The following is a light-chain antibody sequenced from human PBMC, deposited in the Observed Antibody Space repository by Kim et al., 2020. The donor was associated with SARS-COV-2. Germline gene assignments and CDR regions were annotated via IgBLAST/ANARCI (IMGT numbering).Light chain of an antibody. CDR2: DVS. V-gene: IGLV2-14*04. Sequence: GQSITISRTVTSSDVGGYNYVAWYQQHPGKAPKLIIYDVSKRPSGVSNRFSGSKSGNTASLTIYGLQAEDEANYYCSSYTSSSTYVFGTGTKVTVL. J-gene: IGLJ1*01. CDR3: SSYTSSSTYV. CDR1: SSDVGGYNY.